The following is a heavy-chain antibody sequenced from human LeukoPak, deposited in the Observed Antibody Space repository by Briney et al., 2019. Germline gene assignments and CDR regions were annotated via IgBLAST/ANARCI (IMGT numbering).Heavy chain of an antibody. J-gene: IGHJ4*02. CDR3: ARVGCSSTSCYPEKDY. CDR1: GYTFTSYG. V-gene: IGHV1-18*01. CDR2: ISGYNGNT. Sequence: ASVKVSCKASGYTFTSYGISWVRQAPGQGLEWMGWISGYNGNTNYAQKLQGRVTMTTDTSTSTAYMELRSLRSDDTVVYYCARVGCSSTSCYPEKDYWGQGTLVTVSS. D-gene: IGHD2-2*01.